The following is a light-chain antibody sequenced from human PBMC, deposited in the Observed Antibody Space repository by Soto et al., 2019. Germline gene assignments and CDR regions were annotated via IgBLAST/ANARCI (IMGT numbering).Light chain of an antibody. V-gene: IGLV2-14*01. J-gene: IGLJ3*02. Sequence: QSAPTQPASVSGSPGQSITISCTGTSGDVGGYNYVSWYQLDPGKAPKLIIYEDNNRPSGVSNRFSGSKSGNTASLTISGLQAEDEADYYCTSYTSSGPWVFGGGTKLTVL. CDR1: SGDVGGYNY. CDR3: TSYTSSGPWV. CDR2: EDN.